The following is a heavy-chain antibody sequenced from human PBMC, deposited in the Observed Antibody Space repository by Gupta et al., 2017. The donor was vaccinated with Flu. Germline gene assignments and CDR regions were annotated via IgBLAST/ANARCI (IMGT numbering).Heavy chain of an antibody. CDR2: IKQDGSEE. CDR1: GFTVSISW. V-gene: IGHV3-7*04. Sequence: EVLLVESVGGLVQPGGSLLLSCAASGFTVSISWMTWVRQAPGKGLDWVANIKQDGSEEYYVDSVRGRFTVSRDNAKNSLYLQMNSLRAEDTAVYYCARSFGSGDIYDYWGQGTLVTVSS. CDR3: ARSFGSGDIYDY. J-gene: IGHJ4*02. D-gene: IGHD3-10*01.